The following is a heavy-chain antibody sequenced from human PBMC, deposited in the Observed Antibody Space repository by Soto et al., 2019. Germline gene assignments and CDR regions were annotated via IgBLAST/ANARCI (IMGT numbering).Heavy chain of an antibody. J-gene: IGHJ3*02. CDR3: ARPSYYDSSGITPNDFDI. CDR1: GYSFTSYW. CDR2: IYPGDSDT. D-gene: IGHD3-22*01. V-gene: IGHV5-51*01. Sequence: PGESLKISCKGSGYSFTSYWIGWVRQMPGKGLEWMGIIYPGDSDTRYSPSFQGQVTISADKSISTAYLQWSSLKASDTAMYYCARPSYYDSSGITPNDFDIWGQGTMVTVSS.